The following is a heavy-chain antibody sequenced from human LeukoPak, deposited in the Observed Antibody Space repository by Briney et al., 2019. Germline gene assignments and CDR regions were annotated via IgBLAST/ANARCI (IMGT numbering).Heavy chain of an antibody. Sequence: QTGGSLRLSCAASGFTFSSDEMNWVRQAPGRGLEWVSHITASATTIYYADSVRGRSTISRDNARNSLYLQMNSLRAEDTAIYYCARSGGHYKPFDYWGQGTLVTVSS. CDR3: ARSGGHYKPFDY. CDR2: ITASATTI. CDR1: GFTFSSDE. D-gene: IGHD2-21*02. J-gene: IGHJ4*02. V-gene: IGHV3-48*03.